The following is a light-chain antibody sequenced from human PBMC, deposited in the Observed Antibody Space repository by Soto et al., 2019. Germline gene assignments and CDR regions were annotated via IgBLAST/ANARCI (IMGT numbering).Light chain of an antibody. Sequence: DIQKTQSPSSLSASVRDRVAITCRASEDTRKYLNWYQQRPGQAPKLLISGASTLQSGVSSRFSGSGSGTAFTLTITVLQPEDSATYYCQQSYSTPLYTFGQGTKLEI. V-gene: IGKV1-39*01. CDR2: GAS. CDR1: EDTRKY. J-gene: IGKJ2*01. CDR3: QQSYSTPLYT.